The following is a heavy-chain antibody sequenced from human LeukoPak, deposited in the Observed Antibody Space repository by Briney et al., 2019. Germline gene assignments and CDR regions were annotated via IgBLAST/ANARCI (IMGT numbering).Heavy chain of an antibody. Sequence: GASVKVSCKVSGYTLTELSMHWVRQAPGKGLEWMGGFDPEDGETIYAQKFQGRVTMTEDTSTDTAYMELSSLRSEDTAVYYCATGGGYNWNDVGWFDPWGQGTLVTVSS. CDR1: GYTLTELS. J-gene: IGHJ5*02. D-gene: IGHD1-1*01. CDR2: FDPEDGET. CDR3: ATGGGYNWNDVGWFDP. V-gene: IGHV1-24*01.